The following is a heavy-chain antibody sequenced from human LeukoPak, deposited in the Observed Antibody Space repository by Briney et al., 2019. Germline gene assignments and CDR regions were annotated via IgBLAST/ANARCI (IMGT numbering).Heavy chain of an antibody. Sequence: PSETLSLTCTVSGGSISSSSYYSGWIRQPPGKGLEWIGSIYYSGSTYYNPSLKSRVTISVDTSKNQFSLKLSSVTAADTAVYYCATHSSSWGEFDYWGQGTLVTVSS. J-gene: IGHJ4*02. D-gene: IGHD6-13*01. CDR2: IYYSGST. V-gene: IGHV4-39*01. CDR3: ATHSSSWGEFDY. CDR1: GGSISSSSYY.